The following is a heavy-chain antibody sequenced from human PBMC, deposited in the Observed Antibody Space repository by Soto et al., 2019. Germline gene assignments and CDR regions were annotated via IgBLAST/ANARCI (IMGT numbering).Heavy chain of an antibody. V-gene: IGHV1-3*01. D-gene: IGHD2-21*01. J-gene: IGHJ1*01. CDR3: ERDPRLLWAH. CDR2: VNGGNGKT. CDR1: GFIFTDYA. Sequence: GASVKVSCKDSGFIFTDYALHWVRQAPGQGHEWIGWVNGGNGKTKYSQNFQGRVTITRDISXSTVYLELGXMRSEHTAIYYSERDPRLLWAHWG.